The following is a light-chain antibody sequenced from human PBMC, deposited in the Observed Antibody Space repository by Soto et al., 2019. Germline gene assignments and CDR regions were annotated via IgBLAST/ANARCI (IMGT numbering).Light chain of an antibody. CDR3: EQRRNSPCFT. Sequence: EIVLTQSPATLSLSPGERATLSCRASQSVNGYLAWYKQKPGQAPRLLIYDASTRATDIPARFSVSGSETDFTLTISSREPEDFAVCFCEQRRNSPCFTFGGGTKVEIK. V-gene: IGKV3-11*01. CDR1: QSVNGY. CDR2: DAS. J-gene: IGKJ4*01.